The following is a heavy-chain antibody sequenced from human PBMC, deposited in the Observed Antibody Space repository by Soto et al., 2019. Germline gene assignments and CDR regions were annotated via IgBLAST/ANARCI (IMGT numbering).Heavy chain of an antibody. CDR2: ISDSGGST. V-gene: IGHV3-23*01. Sequence: GGSLRLSCAASGFTFSSYAMSWVRQAPGKGLEWVSGISDSGGSTYYADSVKGRFTISRDNSKNTLYLQMNSLRAEDTAVYYSAKGTYYYGSAPYYFDYWGQGTLVTVSS. J-gene: IGHJ4*02. D-gene: IGHD3-10*01. CDR3: AKGTYYYGSAPYYFDY. CDR1: GFTFSSYA.